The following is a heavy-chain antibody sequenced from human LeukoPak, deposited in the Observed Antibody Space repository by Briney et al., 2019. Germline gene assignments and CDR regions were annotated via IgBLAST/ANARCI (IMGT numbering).Heavy chain of an antibody. V-gene: IGHV4-59*01. CDR3: ARGPGGYSYGYYFDY. D-gene: IGHD5-18*01. Sequence: SETLSLTCAVSGGSISSYYWSWIRQPPGKGLEWIGFFYHSGSTNYNPSLKSRVTISVDTSKNHFSLKLSSVTAADTAVYYCARGPGGYSYGYYFDYWGQGTLVTVSS. CDR1: GGSISSYY. CDR2: FYHSGST. J-gene: IGHJ4*02.